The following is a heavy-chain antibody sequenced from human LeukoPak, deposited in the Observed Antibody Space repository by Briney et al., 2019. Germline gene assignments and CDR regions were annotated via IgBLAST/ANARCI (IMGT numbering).Heavy chain of an antibody. D-gene: IGHD3-22*01. CDR1: GGSISSSNW. V-gene: IGHV4-4*02. J-gene: IGHJ1*01. CDR2: IYHSGST. CDR3: ARGSYYYDNSGSPTQAEYFHH. Sequence: SETLSLTCAVAGGSISSSNWWSWVRQPPGKGLEWIGEIYHSGSTNFNPSLKSRVSISVDKSKNQFSLKLNSVTAADTAVYYCARGSYYYDNSGSPTQAEYFHHWGQGTLVTVSS.